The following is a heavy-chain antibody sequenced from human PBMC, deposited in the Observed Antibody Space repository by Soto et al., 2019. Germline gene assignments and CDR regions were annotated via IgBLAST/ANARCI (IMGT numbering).Heavy chain of an antibody. CDR1: GFTFSSYW. Sequence: GGSLRLSCAASGFTFSSYWMSWVRQAPGKGLEWVANIKQDGSEKYYVDSVKGRFTISRDNAKNSLYLQMNSLRAEDTAVYYCARSPIDGQWLTYFDYWGQGTLVTVSS. CDR2: IKQDGSEK. D-gene: IGHD6-19*01. J-gene: IGHJ4*02. V-gene: IGHV3-7*05. CDR3: ARSPIDGQWLTYFDY.